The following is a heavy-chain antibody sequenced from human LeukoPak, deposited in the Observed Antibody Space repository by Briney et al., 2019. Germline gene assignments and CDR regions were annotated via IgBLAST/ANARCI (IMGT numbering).Heavy chain of an antibody. Sequence: VASVKVSCKASGYTFTGYYMHWVRQAPGQGLEWMGWVNPNSGGTNYAQKFQGRVTMTRDTSISTAYMELSRLRSDDTAVYYCARGPVGATNLQEDYWGQGTLVTVSS. CDR2: VNPNSGGT. J-gene: IGHJ4*02. CDR3: ARGPVGATNLQEDY. D-gene: IGHD1-26*01. CDR1: GYTFTGYY. V-gene: IGHV1-2*02.